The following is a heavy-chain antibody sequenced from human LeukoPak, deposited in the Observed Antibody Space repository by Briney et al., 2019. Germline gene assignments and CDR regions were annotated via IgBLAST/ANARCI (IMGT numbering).Heavy chain of an antibody. CDR3: ARHLQSGYSSGWYGY. Sequence: PSETLSLTCTVSGGSISSSSYYWGWIRQPPGKGLEWIGSIYYSGSTYYNPSLKSRVTISVDTSKNQFSLKLSSVTAADTAVYYGARHLQSGYSSGWYGYWGQGTLVTVSS. D-gene: IGHD6-19*01. V-gene: IGHV4-39*01. CDR1: GGSISSSSYY. J-gene: IGHJ4*02. CDR2: IYYSGST.